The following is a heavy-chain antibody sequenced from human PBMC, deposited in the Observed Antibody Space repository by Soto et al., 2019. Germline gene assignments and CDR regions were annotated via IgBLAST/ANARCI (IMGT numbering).Heavy chain of an antibody. CDR1: GYTFTSYG. CDR2: ISAYNGNT. V-gene: IGHV1-18*01. CDR3: ARSIAAAVDFDY. J-gene: IGHJ4*02. D-gene: IGHD6-13*01. Sequence: ASVKVSCKASGYTFTSYGISWVRQAPGQGLEWMGWISAYNGNTNYAQKLQGRVTMTTDASTSTAYMELRSLRSDDTAVYYCARSIAAAVDFDYWGQGTLVTVSS.